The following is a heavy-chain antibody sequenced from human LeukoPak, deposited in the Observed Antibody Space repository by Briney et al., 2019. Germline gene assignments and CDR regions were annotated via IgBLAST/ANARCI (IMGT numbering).Heavy chain of an antibody. CDR1: GYTFTSYG. J-gene: IGHJ4*02. D-gene: IGHD3-22*01. CDR2: ISAYNGNT. CDR3: AAVTYYYDSSGYYYASGFDY. V-gene: IGHV1-18*01. Sequence: ASVKVSCKASGYTFTSYGISWVRQAPGQGLEWMGWISAYNGNTNYAQKLQGRVTMTTDTSTSTAYMELRSLRSDDTAVYYCAAVTYYYDSSGYYYASGFDYWGQGTLVTVSS.